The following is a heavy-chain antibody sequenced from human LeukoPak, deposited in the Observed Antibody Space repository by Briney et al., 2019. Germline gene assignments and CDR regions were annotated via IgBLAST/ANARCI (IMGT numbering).Heavy chain of an antibody. CDR2: IKSKNVGGTT. J-gene: IGHJ5*02. V-gene: IGHV3-15*01. Sequence: GGSLRLSCAASGFTFNNAWMNWVRQAPGKGLEWVGRIKSKNVGGTTNYAAPVKGRFTISRDDSKNTVYLQMNSLKIEDTAVYYCTSHAAFDPWGQGTLVTVSS. CDR3: TSHAAFDP. CDR1: GFTFNNAW.